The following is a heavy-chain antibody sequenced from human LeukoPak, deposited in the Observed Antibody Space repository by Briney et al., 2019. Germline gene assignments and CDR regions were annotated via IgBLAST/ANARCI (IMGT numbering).Heavy chain of an antibody. D-gene: IGHD1-14*01. V-gene: IGHV3-21*01. Sequence: GGSLRLSCAASGFTFSSYSMNWVRQAPGKGLEWVSSISTSSSYIHYADSVKGRFTISRDNAKNSLYLQMNSLRAEDTAVYYCARGTLNIPGEHGAFDYWGQGTLVTVSS. CDR3: ARGTLNIPGEHGAFDY. CDR1: GFTFSSYS. CDR2: ISTSSSYI. J-gene: IGHJ4*02.